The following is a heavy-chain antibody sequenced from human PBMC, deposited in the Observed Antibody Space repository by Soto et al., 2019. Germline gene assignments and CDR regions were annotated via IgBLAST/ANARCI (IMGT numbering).Heavy chain of an antibody. Sequence: SLRLSCAASGFTFSSYGMHWVRQAPGKGLEWVAVISYDGSNKYYADSVKGRFTISRDNSKNTLYLQMNSLRAEDTAVYYCAKDWGYYYDSSGYPGSGGSNGMDVWGQGTTVTVAS. CDR3: AKDWGYYYDSSGYPGSGGSNGMDV. CDR2: ISYDGSNK. J-gene: IGHJ6*02. D-gene: IGHD3-22*01. V-gene: IGHV3-30*18. CDR1: GFTFSSYG.